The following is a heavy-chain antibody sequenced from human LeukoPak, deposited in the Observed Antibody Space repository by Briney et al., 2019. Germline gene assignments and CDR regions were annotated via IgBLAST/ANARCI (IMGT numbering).Heavy chain of an antibody. CDR1: GGSFSGYY. Sequence: SETLSLTCAVYGGSFSGYYWSWIPQPPGKGLEWIGESNHSGSTNYNPSLKSRVTITVDTSKNQFSLKLSSVTAADTAVYYCASQAYCSGGSCSSDRNHYYYGMDVWGQGTTVTVSS. D-gene: IGHD2-15*01. J-gene: IGHJ6*02. CDR2: SNHSGST. CDR3: ASQAYCSGGSCSSDRNHYYYGMDV. V-gene: IGHV4-34*01.